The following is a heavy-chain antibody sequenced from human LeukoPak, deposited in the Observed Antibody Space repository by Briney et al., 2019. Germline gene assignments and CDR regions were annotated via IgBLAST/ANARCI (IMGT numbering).Heavy chain of an antibody. CDR1: GFTFSRYS. J-gene: IGHJ4*02. V-gene: IGHV3-48*01. CDR2: ISNSSRTI. CDR3: AKCLGYSYGSFDY. Sequence: GGSLRLSCAASGFTFSRYSMNWVRQAPGKGLEWVSYISNSSRTIYYADSVEGRFTISRDNAKNSLYLQMNSLRAEDTAVYYCAKCLGYSYGSFDYWGQGTLVTVSS. D-gene: IGHD5-18*01.